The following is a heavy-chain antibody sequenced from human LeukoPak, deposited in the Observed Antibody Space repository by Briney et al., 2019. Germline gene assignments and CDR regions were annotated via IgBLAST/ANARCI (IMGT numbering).Heavy chain of an antibody. CDR2: ISSSSSTI. V-gene: IGHV3-48*04. CDR3: ARAAEFEAVVVVAAVGY. D-gene: IGHD2-15*01. Sequence: GGSLRLSCAASGFTFSSYSMNWVRQAPGKGLEWVSYISSSSSTIYYADSVKGRFTISRDNAKNSLYLQMNTLRAEDTAVYYCARAAEFEAVVVVAAVGYWGQGTLVTVSS. CDR1: GFTFSSYS. J-gene: IGHJ4*02.